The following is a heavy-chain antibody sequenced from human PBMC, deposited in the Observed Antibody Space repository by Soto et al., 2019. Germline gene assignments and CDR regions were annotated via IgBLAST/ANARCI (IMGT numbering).Heavy chain of an antibody. CDR2: IKPDGSEK. Sequence: EVQLVESGGGLVQPGGSLILSCPTSGFPFINCWMSWVRQAPGKGLEWVTNIKPDGSEKYYVDPVKGRFTTSRDNPKNSLYLQMNGLRAEDTAVYYCARDLSGVPDYWGQGTLVTVSS. CDR1: GFPFINCW. J-gene: IGHJ4*02. V-gene: IGHV3-7*01. CDR3: ARDLSGVPDY. D-gene: IGHD2-8*01.